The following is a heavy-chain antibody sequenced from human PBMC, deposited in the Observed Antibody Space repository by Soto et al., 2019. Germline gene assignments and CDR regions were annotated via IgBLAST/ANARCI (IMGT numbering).Heavy chain of an antibody. CDR1: GFTFSSYA. Sequence: QVQLVESGGGVVQPGRSLRLSCAASGFTFSSYAMHWVRQAPGKGLEWVAVISDDGSNKYYADSVKGRLTIPRDNSKNEPYLQMNSLRAEDTAVYYCARERGGYCTSGVCYSSKPHYYHGMDLWGQGPTVTVSS. CDR3: ARERGGYCTSGVCYSSKPHYYHGMDL. J-gene: IGHJ6*02. V-gene: IGHV3-30-3*01. CDR2: ISDDGSNK. D-gene: IGHD2-8*01.